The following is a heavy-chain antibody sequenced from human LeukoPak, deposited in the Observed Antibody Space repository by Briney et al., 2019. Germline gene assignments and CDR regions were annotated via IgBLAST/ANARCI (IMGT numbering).Heavy chain of an antibody. V-gene: IGHV3-66*01. CDR2: IFADGST. J-gene: IGHJ6*03. D-gene: IGHD4-17*01. CDR3: ARARPDYGDYGRSLGV. Sequence: PGGSLRLSCAASGFTVSSNYMTWVRQAPGKGLEWVSVIFADGSTYYADSVKGRFTISRDSRNNTLYLQMNSLRAEDTAVYYCARARPDYGDYGRSLGVWGKGTTVTVSS. CDR1: GFTVSSNY.